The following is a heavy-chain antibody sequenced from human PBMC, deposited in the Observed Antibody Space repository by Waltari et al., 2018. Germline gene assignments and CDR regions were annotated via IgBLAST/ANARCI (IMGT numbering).Heavy chain of an antibody. CDR3: ARGAFSWFDP. CDR2: IYTSGSA. Sequence: QVQLQESGPGLVKPSQTLSLTCTVSGGPISSGRYYWSWIRQPAGKGLEWNWDIYTSGSASDNPSLKIRVTIAVDTAKNQFSLKLSSVTAAGTAVYYCARGAFSWFDPWGQGTLVTVSS. J-gene: IGHJ5*02. CDR1: GGPISSGRYY. V-gene: IGHV4-61*09.